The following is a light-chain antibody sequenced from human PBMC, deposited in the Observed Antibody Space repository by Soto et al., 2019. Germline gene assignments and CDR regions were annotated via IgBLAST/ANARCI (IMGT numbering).Light chain of an antibody. Sequence: ETVLSQSPVTLSLSPGERATLSCRASQSFRGLLAWYQQKPGQAPRLLIYDAYNRATGIPPRFSGSGSGTAFTLTISSLEPEDSAVYYCQQRHMWHITFGQGTRLEIK. J-gene: IGKJ5*01. CDR2: DAY. CDR1: QSFRGL. V-gene: IGKV3-11*01. CDR3: QQRHMWHIT.